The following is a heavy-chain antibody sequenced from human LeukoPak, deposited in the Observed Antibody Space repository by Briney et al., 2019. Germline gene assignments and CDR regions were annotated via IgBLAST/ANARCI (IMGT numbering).Heavy chain of an antibody. CDR2: IYSGGST. D-gene: IGHD3-22*01. CDR3: AHNYYDSSGYSLYFDY. Sequence: GGSLRLSCAASGFTVSSNYMSWVRQAPGKGLEGGSVIYSGGSTYYADSVKGRFTISRDDSKNTLYLQMNSLRAEDTAVYYCAHNYYDSSGYSLYFDYWGQGTLVTVSS. V-gene: IGHV3-66*01. CDR1: GFTVSSNY. J-gene: IGHJ4*02.